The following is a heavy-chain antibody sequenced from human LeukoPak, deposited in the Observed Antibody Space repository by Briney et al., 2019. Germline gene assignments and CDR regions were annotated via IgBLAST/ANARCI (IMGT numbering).Heavy chain of an antibody. V-gene: IGHV3-23*01. J-gene: IGHJ3*02. CDR3: AKANYDFWSGYYTGLAFDI. D-gene: IGHD3-3*01. CDR1: GFTFSSYA. CDR2: ISGSGGST. Sequence: GGSLRLSCAASGFTFSSYAMSWVRQAPGKGLEWVSAISGSGGSTYYADSVKGRFTISRDNSKSTLYLQMNSLRAEDTAVYYCAKANYDFWSGYYTGLAFDIWGQGTMVTVSS.